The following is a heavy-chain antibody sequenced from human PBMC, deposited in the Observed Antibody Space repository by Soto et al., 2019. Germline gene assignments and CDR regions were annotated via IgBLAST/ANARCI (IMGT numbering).Heavy chain of an antibody. CDR2: FDYEDGET. D-gene: IGHD3-16*02. Sequence: GSVKVSFKFSGYPLTELSMHLVRQAPGKGLEWIGGFDYEDGETIYAQKFQGRVTMTEDTSTDTAYMELSSLRSEDTAVYYCATDRIMITFGGVIVGLADLGRGAFDIWGQGTMVTVSS. V-gene: IGHV1-24*01. CDR1: GYPLTELS. J-gene: IGHJ3*02. CDR3: ATDRIMITFGGVIVGLADLGRGAFDI.